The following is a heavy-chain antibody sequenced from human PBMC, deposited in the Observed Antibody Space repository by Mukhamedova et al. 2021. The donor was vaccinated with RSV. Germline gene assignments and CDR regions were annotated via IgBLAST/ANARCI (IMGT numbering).Heavy chain of an antibody. D-gene: IGHD2-2*02. CDR3: AKGLRKFQLLYIFDS. J-gene: IGHJ5*01. Sequence: GPEWMGWINPTSGGTILSHKYQGRITLTRDTSTATAYMQLSSLRSDDTAVYYCAKGLRKFQLLYIFDSWGQGTLVTVSS. V-gene: IGHV1-2*02. CDR2: INPTSGGT.